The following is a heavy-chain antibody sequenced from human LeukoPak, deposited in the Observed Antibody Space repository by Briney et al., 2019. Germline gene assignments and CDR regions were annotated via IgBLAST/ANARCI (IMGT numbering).Heavy chain of an antibody. CDR1: GFTFSSYG. V-gene: IGHV3-30*02. CDR2: IRYDGSNK. J-gene: IGHJ4*02. CDR3: ARVLYYRVGSSTVTSASEIDY. D-gene: IGHD4-11*01. Sequence: GGSLRLSCAASGFTFSSYGMHWVRQAPGKGLEWVAFIRYDGSNKYYADSVKGRFTISRDNAKNTLYLQMNSLRVEDTAVYYCARVLYYRVGSSTVTSASEIDYWGQGTLVTVSS.